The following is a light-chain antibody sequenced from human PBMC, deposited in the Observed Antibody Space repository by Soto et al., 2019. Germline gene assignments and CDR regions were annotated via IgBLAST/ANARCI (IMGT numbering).Light chain of an antibody. V-gene: IGKV1-12*02. CDR2: AAS. CDR1: QGIGSW. J-gene: IGKJ3*01. CDR3: QQANSSPFT. Sequence: DIQMTQSPSSVSASVGDRVTITCRASQGIGSWLAWYQQKPGRAPKVLIYAASSLQSGVPSRFSGSGSGTDFTLTISSLQTEDFANYYCQQANSSPFTFGPGTKVDIK.